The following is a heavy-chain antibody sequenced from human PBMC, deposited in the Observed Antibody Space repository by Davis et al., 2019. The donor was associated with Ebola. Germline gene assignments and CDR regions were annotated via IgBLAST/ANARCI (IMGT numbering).Heavy chain of an antibody. CDR3: ARDFGVVDATDFFDY. V-gene: IGHV3-53*01. J-gene: IGHJ4*02. CDR2: IYSGGST. CDR1: GFTVSSNY. Sequence: PGGSLRLSCAASGFTVSSNYMSWVRQAPGKGLEWVSVIYSGGSTYYADPVKGRFTISRDNAKNSLYLQMNSLRAEDTAVYYCARDFGVVDATDFFDYWGQGTLVTVSS. D-gene: IGHD3-3*01.